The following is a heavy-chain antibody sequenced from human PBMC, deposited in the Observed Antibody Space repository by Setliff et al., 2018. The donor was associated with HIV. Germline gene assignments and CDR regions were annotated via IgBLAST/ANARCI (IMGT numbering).Heavy chain of an antibody. CDR3: ARHSPSDY. CDR1: GDSISTDY. Sequence: SETLSLTCTVSGDSISTDYWTWIRQPPGKGLEWIGYIYNSASTSYNPSLKSRVTISVDTSRNQFSLKLSSVTAADTAVYYCARHSPSDYWGQGTLVTVPQ. CDR2: IYNSAST. V-gene: IGHV4-59*08. J-gene: IGHJ4*02.